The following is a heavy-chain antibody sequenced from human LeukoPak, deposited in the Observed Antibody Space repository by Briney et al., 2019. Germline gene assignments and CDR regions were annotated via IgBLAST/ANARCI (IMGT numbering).Heavy chain of an antibody. V-gene: IGHV3-49*03. J-gene: IGHJ4*02. CDR1: GFTFGDYA. CDR3: TRTYSSGSYYFDY. Sequence: AGGSLRLSCTASGFTFGDYAMSWFRQAPGKGLERVGFIRSKAYGGTTEYAASVKGRFTISRDDSKSIAYLQMNSLKTEDTAVYYCTRTYSSGSYYFDYGGQGTLVTVSS. CDR2: IRSKAYGGTT. D-gene: IGHD6-19*01.